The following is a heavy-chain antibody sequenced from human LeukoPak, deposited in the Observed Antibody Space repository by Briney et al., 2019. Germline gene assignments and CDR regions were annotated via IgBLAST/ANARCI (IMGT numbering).Heavy chain of an antibody. CDR3: ARPSYCVFDNCGYWLDP. D-gene: IGHD2-21*01. Sequence: ASVKVSCKTSGYTFTKYLIHWVRQAPGQGLEWMGTINPSGDSTKYAQGFQGRVTLTEDTSTSTVYMELSSLTSEDQAVYYCARPSYCVFDNCGYWLDPWGPGTLITVSS. CDR2: INPSGDST. J-gene: IGHJ5*02. CDR1: GYTFTKYL. V-gene: IGHV1-46*01.